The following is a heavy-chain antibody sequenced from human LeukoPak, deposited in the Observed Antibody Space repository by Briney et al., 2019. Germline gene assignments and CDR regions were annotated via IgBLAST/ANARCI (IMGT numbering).Heavy chain of an antibody. J-gene: IGHJ6*03. V-gene: IGHV3-48*03. D-gene: IGHD6-19*01. CDR3: ARGSNRAVAGTYYYYMDV. CDR2: ISSSGSTI. Sequence: PGGSLRLSCAASGFTFSSYEMNWVRQAPGKGLEWVSYISSSGSTIYYADSVKGRFTISRDNAKNSLYLQMNSLRAEDTAVYYCARGSNRAVAGTYYYYMDVWGKGTTVTISS. CDR1: GFTFSSYE.